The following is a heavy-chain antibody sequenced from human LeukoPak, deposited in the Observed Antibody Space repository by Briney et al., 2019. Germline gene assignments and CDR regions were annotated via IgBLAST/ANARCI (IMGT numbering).Heavy chain of an antibody. CDR2: IYSGGST. J-gene: IGHJ6*02. CDR3: ARDRAQYYYYGMDV. V-gene: IGHV3-53*05. CDR1: GFTVSSNY. Sequence: GGSLRLSCAASGFTVSSNYMSWVRQAPGKGPEWVSVIYSGGSTYYADSVKGRFTISRDNSKNTLYLQMNSLRAEDTAVYYCARDRAQYYYYGMDVWGQGTTVNVSS.